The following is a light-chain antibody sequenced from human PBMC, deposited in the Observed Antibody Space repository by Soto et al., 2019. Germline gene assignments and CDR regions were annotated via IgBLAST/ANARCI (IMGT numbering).Light chain of an antibody. CDR2: EVS. Sequence: QSALTQPASVSVSPGQSITISCTGSSSDVGRYNYVSWYQHHPGKAPKLMIYEVSNRPSGVSNRFSGSKSGNTASLTISGIQAEDEADYHCSSFASGSTLYVFGTGTKVTVL. V-gene: IGLV2-14*01. CDR3: SSFASGSTLYV. CDR1: SSDVGRYNY. J-gene: IGLJ1*01.